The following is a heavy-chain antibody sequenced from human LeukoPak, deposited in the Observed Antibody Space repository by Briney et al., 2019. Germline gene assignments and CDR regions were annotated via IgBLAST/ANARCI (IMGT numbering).Heavy chain of an antibody. CDR2: IYPDDSDT. V-gene: IGHV5-51*01. J-gene: IGHJ4*02. CDR3: ARHRKDIGFDS. D-gene: IGHD2-15*01. CDR1: GYSFSSYW. Sequence: GASLQISCKASGYSFSSYWIGWVRQMPGKGLEWMGIIYPDDSDTRYSPSFQGQVTISADKSISTAYLQWSRLKASDTAMYYCARHRKDIGFDSWGQGTLVTVSS.